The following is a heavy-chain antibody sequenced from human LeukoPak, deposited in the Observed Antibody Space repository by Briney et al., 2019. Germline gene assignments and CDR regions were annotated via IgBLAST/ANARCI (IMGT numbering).Heavy chain of an antibody. D-gene: IGHD3-10*01. CDR2: IYYSGST. Sequence: AETLSLTCTVSGGSISSSSYYWGWSRQPPGKGLEWIMSIYYSGSTYYNPSLKSRVTISVDTTKNQFSLKLSSVTAADTAVYYCARHELGYYGSGSYYGNDYWGQGTLVPVSS. CDR1: GGSISSSSYY. V-gene: IGHV4-39*01. CDR3: ARHELGYYGSGSYYGNDY. J-gene: IGHJ4*02.